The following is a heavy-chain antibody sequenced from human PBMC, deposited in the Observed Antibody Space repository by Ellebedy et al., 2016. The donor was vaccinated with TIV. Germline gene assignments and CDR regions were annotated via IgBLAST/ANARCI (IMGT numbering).Heavy chain of an antibody. CDR3: AREARWLTKEDY. Sequence: PGGSLRLSCAASGFTFSNYYMNWVRQPPGKWLEWAANIKEDGSIGNYVDSVKGRFTISRDNTKNLVFLQMTSLRAEDTAVYYCAREARWLTKEDYWGQGTLVTVSS. CDR2: IKEDGSIG. CDR1: GFTFSNYY. J-gene: IGHJ4*02. D-gene: IGHD6-19*01. V-gene: IGHV3-7*03.